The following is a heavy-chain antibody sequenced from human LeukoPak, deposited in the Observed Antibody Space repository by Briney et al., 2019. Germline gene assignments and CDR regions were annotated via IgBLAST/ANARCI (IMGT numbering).Heavy chain of an antibody. J-gene: IGHJ6*03. V-gene: IGHV3-23*01. CDR3: AKDGSGGDYQFYFYMDV. Sequence: GGSLRLSCEASGFTFGSFAMSWVRQAPGKGLEWVSGISGSGYYTYYADSVKGRFTISRDNSKNTLYIELNSLKAEDTALYFCAKDGSGGDYQFYFYMDVWAKGPRSPSP. D-gene: IGHD3-10*01. CDR2: ISGSGYYT. CDR1: GFTFGSFA.